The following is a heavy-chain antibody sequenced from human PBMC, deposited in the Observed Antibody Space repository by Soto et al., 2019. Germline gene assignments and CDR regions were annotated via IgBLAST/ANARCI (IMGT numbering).Heavy chain of an antibody. CDR1: GGSVSSGSYY. V-gene: IGHV4-61*01. CDR2: IYYSGST. Sequence: QVQLQESGPGLVKPSETLSLTCTVSGGSVSSGSYYWSWIRQPPGKGLEWIGYIYYSGSTNYNPSLKSRVTISVDTSKNQFSLKLSSVTAADTAVYYCARGHERVVDYWGQGTLVTVSS. CDR3: ARGHERVVDY. J-gene: IGHJ4*02.